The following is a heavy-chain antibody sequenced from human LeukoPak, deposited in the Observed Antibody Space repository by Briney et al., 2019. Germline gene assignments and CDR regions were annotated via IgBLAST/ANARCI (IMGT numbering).Heavy chain of an antibody. V-gene: IGHV1-69*05. CDR1: GGTFSSYA. CDR2: IIPIFGTA. J-gene: IGHJ3*02. Sequence: SVKVSCKASGGTFSSYAISWVRQAPGQGLEWMGRIIPIFGTASYAQKFQGRVTITTDESTSTAYMELSSLRSEDTAVYYCARGIEDTAMVTMAFDIWGQGTMVTVSS. D-gene: IGHD5-18*01. CDR3: ARGIEDTAMVTMAFDI.